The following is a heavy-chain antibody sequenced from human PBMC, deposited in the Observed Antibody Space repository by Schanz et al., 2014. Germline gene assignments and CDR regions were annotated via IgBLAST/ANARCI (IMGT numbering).Heavy chain of an antibody. CDR1: GFTFSSYG. CDR3: ARGTDWNLHY. V-gene: IGHV3-48*01. Sequence: VQLVESGGGVVRFGRSLRLSCVASGFTFSSYGMHWVRQAPGKGLEWLSYIDGKSTTVYYADSVKGRFTVSRDSGQNSLYLQMNSLRAGDTAVYYCARGTDWNLHYWGQGALVTVSS. D-gene: IGHD1-1*01. J-gene: IGHJ4*02. CDR2: IDGKSTTV.